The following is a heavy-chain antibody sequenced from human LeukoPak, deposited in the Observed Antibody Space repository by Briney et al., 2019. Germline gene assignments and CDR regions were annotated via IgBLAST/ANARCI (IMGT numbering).Heavy chain of an antibody. CDR1: GFTFSSYG. V-gene: IGHV3-23*01. Sequence: GGSLRLSCAASGFTFSSYGMSWVRQAPGKGLEWVSAISGSGGSTYYADSVKGRFTISRDNAKNSLYLQMNSLRAEDTAVYYCATSFYGDYVYWGQGTLVTVSS. J-gene: IGHJ4*02. CDR2: ISGSGGST. D-gene: IGHD4-17*01. CDR3: ATSFYGDYVY.